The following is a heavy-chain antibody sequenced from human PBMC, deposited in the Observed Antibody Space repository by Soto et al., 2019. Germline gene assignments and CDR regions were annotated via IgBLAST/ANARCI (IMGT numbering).Heavy chain of an antibody. J-gene: IGHJ2*01. V-gene: IGHV4-39*01. D-gene: IGHD6-19*01. CDR2: MHYSGRT. CDR3: ARLSQDSSGSRVWYFDL. CDR1: GGSITSGTYY. Sequence: QLQLQESGPGLVKPSETLSLTCTVSGGSITSGTYYWGWIRQPPGKGLEWIGSMHYSGRTYCNPSLKSRVTISVDTSKNQFSLELTSVTAADTAVYYCARLSQDSSGSRVWYFDLWGRGTLVTVSS.